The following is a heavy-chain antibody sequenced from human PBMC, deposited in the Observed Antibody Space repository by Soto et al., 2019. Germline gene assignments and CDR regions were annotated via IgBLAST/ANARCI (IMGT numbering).Heavy chain of an antibody. J-gene: IGHJ4*02. CDR2: IYHTGNT. D-gene: IGHD2-15*01. V-gene: IGHV4-4*02. CDR3: ATGRDACSD. CDR1: GGSISGTNW. Sequence: QVQLQESGPGLVKPSGTLTLICAVSGGSISGTNWWSWISQSPEKGLEWIGEIYHTGNTNYNPYLKSRLSISVDKSKNQFSLTLRSVTAAYTAVYFCATGRDACSDWGQGLLVTVSS.